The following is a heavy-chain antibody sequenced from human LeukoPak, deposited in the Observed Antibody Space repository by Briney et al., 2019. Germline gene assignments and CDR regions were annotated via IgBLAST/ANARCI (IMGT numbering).Heavy chain of an antibody. Sequence: GASVKVSCKASGYTFTGYYMHWVRQAPGQGLEWMGWINPNSGGTNYAQKFQGRVTMTRNTSISTAYMELSSLRSEDTAVYYCARGVQQWLVFQNIYYMDVWGKGTTVTISS. J-gene: IGHJ6*03. CDR3: ARGVQQWLVFQNIYYMDV. CDR1: GYTFTGYY. CDR2: INPNSGGT. D-gene: IGHD6-19*01. V-gene: IGHV1-2*02.